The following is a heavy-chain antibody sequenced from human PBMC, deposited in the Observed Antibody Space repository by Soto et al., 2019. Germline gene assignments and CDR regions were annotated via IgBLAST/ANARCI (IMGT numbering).Heavy chain of an antibody. CDR3: ARVAEGDYDILTGYSRAHWFDP. V-gene: IGHV3-7*01. D-gene: IGHD3-9*01. CDR1: GFTFSSYW. CDR2: IKQDGSEK. J-gene: IGHJ5*02. Sequence: GESLKISCAASGFTFSSYWMSWVRQAPGKGLEWVANIKQDGSEKYYVDSVKGRFTISRDNAKNSLYLQMNSLRAEDTAVYYCARVAEGDYDILTGYSRAHWFDPWGQGTLVTVSS.